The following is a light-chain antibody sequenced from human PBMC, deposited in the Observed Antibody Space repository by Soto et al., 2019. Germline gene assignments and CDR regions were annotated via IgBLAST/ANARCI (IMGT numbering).Light chain of an antibody. J-gene: IGKJ1*01. CDR3: QQSYTTWT. CDR1: QTIGNN. Sequence: DAQMTQSPSSLSASVGDRVTITCRASQTIGNNLNWYQQKPGKVPKILIYGASSLQSGVPSRFSGSGSGTDFSLTISSLQREDFATYYCQQSYTTWTFGQGTKVEIK. CDR2: GAS. V-gene: IGKV1-39*01.